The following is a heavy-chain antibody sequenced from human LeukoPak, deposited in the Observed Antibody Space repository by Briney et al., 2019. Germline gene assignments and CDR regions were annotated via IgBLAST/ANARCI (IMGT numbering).Heavy chain of an antibody. D-gene: IGHD3-22*01. Sequence: ASVKVSCKASGGTFSSYAISWVRQAPGQGLEWMGGIIPIFGTANYAQKFQGRVTITADESTSTAYMELSSLRSEDTAVYYCAREGTLENGYFDYWGQGTLVTVSS. CDR3: AREGTLENGYFDY. J-gene: IGHJ4*02. CDR2: IIPIFGTA. V-gene: IGHV1-69*13. CDR1: GGTFSSYA.